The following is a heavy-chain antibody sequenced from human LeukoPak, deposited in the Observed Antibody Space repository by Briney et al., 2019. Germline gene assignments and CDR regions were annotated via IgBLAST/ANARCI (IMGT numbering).Heavy chain of an antibody. Sequence: KPSETLSLTCVVNGGSFSGYYWSWIRQPPGKGLEWIGEINHSGSTNYNPSLKSRVTISVDTSKNQFSLKLSSVTAADTAVYYCARRIHYCSGGSCYPPTIKKPVPSDYWGQGTLVTVSP. D-gene: IGHD2-15*01. V-gene: IGHV4-34*01. J-gene: IGHJ4*02. CDR1: GGSFSGYY. CDR3: ARRIHYCSGGSCYPPTIKKPVPSDY. CDR2: INHSGST.